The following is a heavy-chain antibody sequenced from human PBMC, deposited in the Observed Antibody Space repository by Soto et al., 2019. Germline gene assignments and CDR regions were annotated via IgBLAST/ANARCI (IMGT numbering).Heavy chain of an antibody. V-gene: IGHV4-4*02. D-gene: IGHD3-10*01. Sequence: QVQLRESGPGLVKPSGTLSLTCAVSGDAISSSYWWNWVRQSPGRGLEWIGEIFHIGSTNYNPSLKGRLTMSVDKTNNHFSLALTSVTAADTAVYFCARGPIRGVQYYFDLWGPGTWVAVSS. CDR1: GDAISSSYW. CDR2: IFHIGST. J-gene: IGHJ4*02. CDR3: ARGPIRGVQYYFDL.